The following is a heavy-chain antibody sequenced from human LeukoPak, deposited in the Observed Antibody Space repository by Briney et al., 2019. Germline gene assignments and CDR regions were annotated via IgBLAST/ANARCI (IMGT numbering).Heavy chain of an antibody. J-gene: IGHJ4*02. CDR1: GGSISSYY. CDR2: IYTSGST. V-gene: IGHV4-4*07. Sequence: SGPTLVKPSQTLSLTCTVSGGSISSYYWSWIRQPAGKGLEWIGRIYTSGSTNYNPSLKSRVTMSVDTSKNQFSLKLSSVTAADTAVYYCARTPAGFLEWSFDYWGQGTLVTVSS. D-gene: IGHD3-3*01. CDR3: ARTPAGFLEWSFDY.